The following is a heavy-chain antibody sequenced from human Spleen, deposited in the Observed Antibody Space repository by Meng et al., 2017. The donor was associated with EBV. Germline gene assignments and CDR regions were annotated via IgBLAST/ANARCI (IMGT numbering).Heavy chain of an antibody. Sequence: QPQLQASGPGLVKPSETLSLTCTGSGGSISSSSYYWGWIRQPPGKGLEWIGSIFYSGSTYYNPSLKSRVTISVDTSKNQFSLKLSSVTAADTAVYYCARVTVTTLLFDPWGQGTLVTVSS. CDR3: ARVTVTTLLFDP. J-gene: IGHJ5*02. D-gene: IGHD4-17*01. CDR2: IFYSGST. CDR1: GGSISSSSYY. V-gene: IGHV4-39*07.